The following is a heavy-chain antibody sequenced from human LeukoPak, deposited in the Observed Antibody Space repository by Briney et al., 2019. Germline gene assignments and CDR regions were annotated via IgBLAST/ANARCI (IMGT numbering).Heavy chain of an antibody. CDR2: TNPNSGGT. Sequence: ASVTVSCTSSAYTFTFYYMHWVRQAPGQGHGWVGWTNPNSGGTNYAQKYQGRVTMTRDTSISTTYMELSRLRSDDTAVYYCASRTTGLMEWDAFDIWGQGTMVTVSS. J-gene: IGHJ3*02. CDR1: AYTFTFYY. CDR3: ASRTTGLMEWDAFDI. V-gene: IGHV1-2*02. D-gene: IGHD1-1*01.